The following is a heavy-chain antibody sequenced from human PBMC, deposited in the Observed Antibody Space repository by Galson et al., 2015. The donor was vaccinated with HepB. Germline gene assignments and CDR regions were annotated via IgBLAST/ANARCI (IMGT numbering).Heavy chain of an antibody. CDR2: ISYDGSNK. CDR1: GFTFSSYA. V-gene: IGHV3-30-3*01. Sequence: SLRLSCAASGFTFSSYAMHWVRQAPGKGLEWVAVISYDGSNKYYADSVKGRFTISRGNSKNTLYLQMNSLRAEDTAVYYCARAGYCSGGSCQPHGSYYYYYGMDVWGQGTTVTVSS. CDR3: ARAGYCSGGSCQPHGSYYYYYGMDV. J-gene: IGHJ6*02. D-gene: IGHD2-15*01.